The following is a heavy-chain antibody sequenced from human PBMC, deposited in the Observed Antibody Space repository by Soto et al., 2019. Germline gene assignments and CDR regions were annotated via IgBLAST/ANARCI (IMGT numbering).Heavy chain of an antibody. CDR1: GGSISTDHW. V-gene: IGHV4-4*02. Sequence: QVQLQESGPGLVQPSGTLSLTCAVSGGSISTDHWWTWVRQPPGKGLEWIGESYHTWAPAYNPSLKSRATISVDKSKTLISLNLISVTAAAAAVYHCTRRPYRDRGGGVDFWGQGALVTVSS. CDR3: TRRPYRDRGGGVDF. J-gene: IGHJ4*02. CDR2: SYHTWAP. D-gene: IGHD2-15*01.